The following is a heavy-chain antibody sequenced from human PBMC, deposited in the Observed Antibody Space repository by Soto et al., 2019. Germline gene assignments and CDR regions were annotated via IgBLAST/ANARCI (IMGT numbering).Heavy chain of an antibody. D-gene: IGHD3-10*01. Sequence: GGSLRLSCAASGFTFSRYGMHWVRQAPGKGLEWVAVISYDGSNKFYADSVKGRFTISRDNSKNTLYLQMNSLRAEDTSVYYCAKDLYSSETYTYYCGMDVWGQGTTVTSP. J-gene: IGHJ6*02. CDR1: GFTFSRYG. V-gene: IGHV3-30*18. CDR2: ISYDGSNK. CDR3: AKDLYSSETYTYYCGMDV.